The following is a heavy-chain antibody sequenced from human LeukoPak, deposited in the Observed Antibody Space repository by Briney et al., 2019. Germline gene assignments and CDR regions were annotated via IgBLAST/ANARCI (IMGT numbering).Heavy chain of an antibody. Sequence: GGALRLSCVGSGFTFSYYGIHWVRQAPGKGLEWGAFIGFGGRSEYYADSVKGRFTISRDNSKNSLYLRLGSLRPEDTAVYYCARCRAPTANPDGFDVWGQGTLVTVSS. CDR2: IGFGGRSE. V-gene: IGHV3-30*02. CDR3: ARCRAPTANPDGFDV. D-gene: IGHD4/OR15-4a*01. J-gene: IGHJ3*01. CDR1: GFTFSYYG.